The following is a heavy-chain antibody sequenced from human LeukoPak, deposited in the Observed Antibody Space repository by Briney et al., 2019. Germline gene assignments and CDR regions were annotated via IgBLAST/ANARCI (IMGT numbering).Heavy chain of an antibody. J-gene: IGHJ4*02. D-gene: IGHD6-19*01. CDR2: MNPNSGNT. CDR1: GYTFTSYD. Sequence: ASVRVSCKASGYTFTSYDINWVRQATGQGLEWMGWMNPNSGNTGYAQKFQGRVTITRNTSISTAYMELSSLRSEDTAVYYCARGWLGGQWLEIDYWGQGTLVTVSS. CDR3: ARGWLGGQWLEIDY. V-gene: IGHV1-8*03.